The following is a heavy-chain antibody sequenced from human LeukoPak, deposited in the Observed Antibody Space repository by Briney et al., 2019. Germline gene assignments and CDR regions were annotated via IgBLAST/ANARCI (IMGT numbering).Heavy chain of an antibody. D-gene: IGHD2-2*01. J-gene: IGHJ4*02. Sequence: SETLSLTCTVSVGSISSYYWSWIRQPPGEGLEWIGYIYYSGSTNYNPSLKSRVTISVDTSKNQFSLKLSSVTAADTAVYYCASGVGGRYCSSTSCHYFDYWGQGTLVTVSS. CDR2: IYYSGST. CDR1: VGSISSYY. V-gene: IGHV4-59*01. CDR3: ASGVGGRYCSSTSCHYFDY.